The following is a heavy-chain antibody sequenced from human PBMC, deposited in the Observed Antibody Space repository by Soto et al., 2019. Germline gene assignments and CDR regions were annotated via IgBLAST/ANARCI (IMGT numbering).Heavy chain of an antibody. CDR3: ARELEGGYDRGDFDY. CDR2: ISAYNGNT. Sequence: ASVKVSCKASGYTFTSYGISWVRQAPGQGLEWMGWISAYNGNTNYAQKLQGRVTMTTDTSTSTAYMELRSLRSDDTAVYYCARELEGGYDRGDFDYWGQGTLVTVSS. CDR1: GYTFTSYG. J-gene: IGHJ4*02. D-gene: IGHD5-12*01. V-gene: IGHV1-18*01.